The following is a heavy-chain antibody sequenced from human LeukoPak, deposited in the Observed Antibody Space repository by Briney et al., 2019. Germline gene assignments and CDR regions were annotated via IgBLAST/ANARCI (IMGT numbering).Heavy chain of an antibody. CDR2: ISYDGSNK. Sequence: PGRCLRLSCAASGFTFSSYAMGSVRQAPGKGLGWVAVISYDGSNKYYADSVKARFTISRDNTKNTLYLQVNSVRGEDTAVYFCARGTTVTGKPCDYWGQGTLVTVSS. CDR1: GFTFSSYA. J-gene: IGHJ4*02. CDR3: ARGTTVTGKPCDY. V-gene: IGHV3-30*04. D-gene: IGHD4-11*01.